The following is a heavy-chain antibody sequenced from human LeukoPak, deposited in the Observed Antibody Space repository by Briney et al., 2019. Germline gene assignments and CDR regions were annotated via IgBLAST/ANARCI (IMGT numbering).Heavy chain of an antibody. Sequence: GASVTVSCKASGYTFTSYYMHWVRQAPGQGLEWMGLINPSGGSTNYAQKFQGRVTMTRDTSTSTVYMELSSLRSEDTAVYYCARGDTVTTGENWFDPWGQGTLVTVSS. V-gene: IGHV1-46*01. CDR2: INPSGGST. J-gene: IGHJ5*02. CDR1: GYTFTSYY. CDR3: ARGDTVTTGENWFDP. D-gene: IGHD4-17*01.